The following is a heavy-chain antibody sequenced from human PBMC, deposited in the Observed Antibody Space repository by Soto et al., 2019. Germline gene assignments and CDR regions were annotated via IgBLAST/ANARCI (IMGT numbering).Heavy chain of an antibody. V-gene: IGHV1-69*06. D-gene: IGHD1-26*01. CDR3: AGDRDSGSYDGWFDP. Sequence: QVQLVQSGAEVKKPGSSVKVSCKASGGTFSSYAISWVRQAPGPGLEWMGGIIPIFGTANYAQKFQGRVTIPADKSTSTAYMALSSLRSDDTAVYYCAGDRDSGSYDGWFDPWGQGTLVTVSS. J-gene: IGHJ5*02. CDR2: IIPIFGTA. CDR1: GGTFSSYA.